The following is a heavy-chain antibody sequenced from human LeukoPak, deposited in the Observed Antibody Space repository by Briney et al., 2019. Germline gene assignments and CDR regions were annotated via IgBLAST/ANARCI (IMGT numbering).Heavy chain of an antibody. J-gene: IGHJ5*02. CDR1: GGSISSYY. D-gene: IGHD3-3*01. CDR2: IYTSGST. CDR3: ARGVFGWFGSPDSPRKWFEP. Sequence: SETLSLTCTVSGGSISSYYWGWIRQPAGKGLEWIGRIYTSGSTNYNPSLKSRVTMSVDTSKNQFSLKLSSVTAADTAVYYCARGVFGWFGSPDSPRKWFEPWGQGTLVTVSS. V-gene: IGHV4-4*07.